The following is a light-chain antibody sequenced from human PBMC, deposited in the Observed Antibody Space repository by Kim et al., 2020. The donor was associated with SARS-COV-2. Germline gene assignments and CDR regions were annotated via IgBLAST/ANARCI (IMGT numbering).Light chain of an antibody. CDR3: LQDYSYPLT. Sequence: ASVGDRVTITCRASQGLSDDLGWYQQKPGKAPKLLIYAASTLQSGVPSRFSGSGSGTDFTLTISSLQPGDFATYYCLQDYSYPLTFGGGTKVDIK. J-gene: IGKJ4*01. CDR2: AAS. CDR1: QGLSDD. V-gene: IGKV1-6*01.